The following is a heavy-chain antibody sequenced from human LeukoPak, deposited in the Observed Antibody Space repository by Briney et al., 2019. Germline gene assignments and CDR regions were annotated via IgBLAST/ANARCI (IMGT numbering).Heavy chain of an antibody. Sequence: GGSLRLSCAASGFTFSSYSMNWVRQAPGKGMERVSYISSSSSTIYYADSVKGRFTISRDNAKSSLYLQMNSLRAEDTAVYYCARTGENYYDSSGYFNWFDPWGQGTLVTVSS. D-gene: IGHD3-22*01. CDR3: ARTGENYYDSSGYFNWFDP. V-gene: IGHV3-48*01. CDR2: ISSSSSTI. CDR1: GFTFSSYS. J-gene: IGHJ5*02.